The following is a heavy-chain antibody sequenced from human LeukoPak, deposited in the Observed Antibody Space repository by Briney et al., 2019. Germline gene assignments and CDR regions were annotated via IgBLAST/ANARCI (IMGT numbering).Heavy chain of an antibody. D-gene: IGHD3-3*01. CDR2: IKQDGSEK. CDR3: ARAGSTIFGVVYYYYYMDV. CDR1: GFIFSGYY. J-gene: IGHJ6*03. V-gene: IGHV3-7*01. Sequence: PGGSLRLSCATSGFIFSGYYMSWIRQAPGKGLEWVANIKQDGSEKYYVDSVKGRFTISRDNAKNSLYLQMNSLRAEDTAVYYRARAGSTIFGVVYYYYYMDVWGKGTTVTVSS.